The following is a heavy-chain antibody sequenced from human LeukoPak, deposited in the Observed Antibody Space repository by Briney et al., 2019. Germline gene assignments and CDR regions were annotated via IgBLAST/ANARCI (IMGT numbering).Heavy chain of an antibody. CDR1: GDSISNYY. Sequence: SETLSLTCIVSGDSISNYYWSWIGQSAGKGLEWIGRINTSGNTNYNPSLKSRVTMSLDTSKNQLSLNLSSVTVADTAVYYCARDRLGFRVDVWGKGTTVTVSS. CDR2: INTSGNT. D-gene: IGHD5-12*01. V-gene: IGHV4-4*07. J-gene: IGHJ6*04. CDR3: ARDRLGFRVDV.